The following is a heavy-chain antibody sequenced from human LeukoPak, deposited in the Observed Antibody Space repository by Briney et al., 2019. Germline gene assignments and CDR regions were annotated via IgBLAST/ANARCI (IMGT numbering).Heavy chain of an antibody. D-gene: IGHD6-19*01. CDR2: ISSTSSPI. V-gene: IGHV3-48*01. Sequence: GGSLRLSCAASGFIFNNHGIHWVRQAPGKGLEWVPYISSTSSPIYYADSVKGRFTISRDNAKNLLYLQMNSLRAEDTAVYYCARERGWYDAFDMWGQGTMVTVSS. J-gene: IGHJ3*02. CDR3: ARERGWYDAFDM. CDR1: GFIFNNHG.